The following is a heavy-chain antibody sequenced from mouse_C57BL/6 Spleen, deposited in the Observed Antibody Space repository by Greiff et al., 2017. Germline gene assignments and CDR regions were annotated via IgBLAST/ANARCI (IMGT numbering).Heavy chain of an antibody. CDR2: IVPSDSYT. CDR1: GYTFTSYW. V-gene: IGHV1-69*01. J-gene: IGHJ3*01. CDR3: ARAHYYGSSPWFAY. D-gene: IGHD1-1*01. Sequence: QVQLQQPGAELVMPGASVKLSCKASGYTFTSYWMHWVKQRPGQGLEWIGEIVPSDSYTNYNQKFKGKSTLTVDKSSSTAYLQLSSLTSEDSAVYYCARAHYYGSSPWFAYWGQGTLVTVSA.